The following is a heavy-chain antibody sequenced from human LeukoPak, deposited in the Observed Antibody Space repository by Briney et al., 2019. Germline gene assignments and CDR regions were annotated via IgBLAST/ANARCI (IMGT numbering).Heavy chain of an antibody. D-gene: IGHD6-13*01. J-gene: IGHJ4*02. CDR1: GGSISSYY. CDR2: IYYSGST. V-gene: IGHV4-59*01. CDR3: ARARSPYSSSSPFDY. Sequence: SETLSLTCTVSGGSISSYYWSWIRQPPGKGLEWIGYIYYSGSTNYNPSLKSRVTISVDTSKNQFSLKLSSVTAADTAVYYCARARSPYSSSSPFDYWGQGTLVTVSS.